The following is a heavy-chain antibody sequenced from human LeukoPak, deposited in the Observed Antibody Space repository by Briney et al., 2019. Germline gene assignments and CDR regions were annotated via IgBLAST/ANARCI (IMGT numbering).Heavy chain of an antibody. V-gene: IGHV3-9*01. D-gene: IGHD6-13*01. Sequence: GGSLRLSCAASGFTFDDYAMHWVRQAPGKGLEWVSGISWNSGSIGYADSVKGRFTISRDNAKNSLYLQMNSLRAEDTAVYYCARDSSWYDYWGQGTLVTVSS. J-gene: IGHJ4*02. CDR1: GFTFDDYA. CDR3: ARDSSWYDY. CDR2: ISWNSGSI.